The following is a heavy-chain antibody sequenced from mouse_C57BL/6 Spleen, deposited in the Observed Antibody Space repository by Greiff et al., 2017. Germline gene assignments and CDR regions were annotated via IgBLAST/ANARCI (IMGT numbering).Heavy chain of an antibody. D-gene: IGHD3-2*02. CDR2: IYPGNGDT. J-gene: IGHJ4*01. CDR3: AREGTAQATRGAMDY. V-gene: IGHV1-12*01. Sequence: QVQLKESGAELVRPGASVKMSCKASGYTFTSYNMHWVKQTPRQGLEWIGAIYPGNGDTSYNQKFKGKATLTVDKSSSTAYMQLSSLTSEDSAVYCCAREGTAQATRGAMDYWGQGTSVTVSS. CDR1: GYTFTSYN.